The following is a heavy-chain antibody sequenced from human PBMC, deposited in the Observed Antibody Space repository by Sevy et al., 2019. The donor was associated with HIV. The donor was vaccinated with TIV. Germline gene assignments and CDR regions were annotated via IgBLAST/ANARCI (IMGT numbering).Heavy chain of an antibody. D-gene: IGHD6-6*01. J-gene: IGHJ4*02. CDR3: ARSSRSSSD. CDR1: GYSISSGYY. Sequence: SETLSLTCAVSGYSISSGYYWGWIRQPPWKGLEWLGSIYHTGKAYYNPSLKSRVSISVDTSKNQFSLNLSSVTAADTAVYYCARSSRSSSDWGQGTLVTVSS. CDR2: IYHTGKA. V-gene: IGHV4-38-2*01.